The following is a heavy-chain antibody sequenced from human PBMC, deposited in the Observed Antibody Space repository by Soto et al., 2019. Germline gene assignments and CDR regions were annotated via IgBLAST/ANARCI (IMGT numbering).Heavy chain of an antibody. CDR2: IYYSGST. V-gene: IGHV4-39*01. J-gene: IGHJ4*02. D-gene: IGHD3-10*01. Sequence: SETLSLTCTVSGGSISSSSYYWGWIRQPPGEGLEWIGSIYYSGSTYYNPSLKSRVTISVDTSKNQFSLKLSSVTAADTAVYYCARHEVLWFGDHAFETGYFDYWGQGTLVTVSS. CDR1: GGSISSSSYY. CDR3: ARHEVLWFGDHAFETGYFDY.